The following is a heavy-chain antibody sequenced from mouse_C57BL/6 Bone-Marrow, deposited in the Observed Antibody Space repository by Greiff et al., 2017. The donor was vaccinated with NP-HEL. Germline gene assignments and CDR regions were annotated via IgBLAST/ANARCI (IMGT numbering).Heavy chain of an antibody. Sequence: VQLQQSGAELARPGASVKLSCKASGYTFTSYGISWVKQRTGQGLEWIGEIYPRSGNTYYNEKFKGKATLTADKSSSTAYMELRSLTSEDSAVYFCARSAAQAIAYWGQGTLVTVSA. D-gene: IGHD3-2*02. CDR2: IYPRSGNT. J-gene: IGHJ3*01. CDR3: ARSAAQAIAY. CDR1: GYTFTSYG. V-gene: IGHV1-81*01.